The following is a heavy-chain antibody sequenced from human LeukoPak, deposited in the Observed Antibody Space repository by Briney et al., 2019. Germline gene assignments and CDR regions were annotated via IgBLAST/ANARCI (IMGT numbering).Heavy chain of an antibody. Sequence: GGSLRLSCAASGFTFSSYEMNWVRQAPGKGLEWVSYISSSGSTLYYADSVKGRFTISRDNAKNSLYLQMNSLRAEDTAVYYCARDDAYSSSWLDYWGQGTLVTVSS. D-gene: IGHD6-13*01. CDR3: ARDDAYSSSWLDY. V-gene: IGHV3-48*03. CDR1: GFTFSSYE. J-gene: IGHJ4*02. CDR2: ISSSGSTL.